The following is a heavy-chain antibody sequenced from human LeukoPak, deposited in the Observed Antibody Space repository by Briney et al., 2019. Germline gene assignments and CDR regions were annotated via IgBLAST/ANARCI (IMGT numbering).Heavy chain of an antibody. CDR3: ARDRAVTQDWVEFDP. D-gene: IGHD4-17*01. J-gene: IGHJ5*02. CDR1: GGSISSGGYY. Sequence: LSLTCTVSGGSISSGGYYWSWIRQAPGKGLEWVSLIRDSGETFYADSVKGRFTISRDNSKNTMYLQMNRLRVEDTAVYFCARDRAVTQDWVEFDPWGQGTLVTVSS. V-gene: IGHV3-66*03. CDR2: IRDSGET.